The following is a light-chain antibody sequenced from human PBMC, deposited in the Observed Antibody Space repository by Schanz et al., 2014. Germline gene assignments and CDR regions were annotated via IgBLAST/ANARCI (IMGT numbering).Light chain of an antibody. Sequence: EIVMTQSPATLSVSPGERATLSCRASQSISTNLAWYQQKPGQAPRLLIYGASTRATGIPARFSGSGSETEFTLTISSLQSEDFAVYYCQQYNNWPPGPFGHGTTVEIK. CDR3: QQYNNWPPGP. V-gene: IGKV3-15*01. CDR1: QSISTN. J-gene: IGKJ1*01. CDR2: GAS.